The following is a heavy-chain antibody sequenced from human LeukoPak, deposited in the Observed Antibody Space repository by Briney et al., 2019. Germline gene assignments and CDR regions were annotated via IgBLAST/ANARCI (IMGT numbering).Heavy chain of an antibody. D-gene: IGHD3-10*01. Sequence: SETLSLTCAVSGGSISSGGYCWGWLRQPAGRGGEWVGYIYHSGSTYYNPSLKSRVTISEDRSNNQFSLKLSSVTAADTAVYYCARARFAMLRGVSWFDPWGQGTLVTVSS. CDR3: ARARFAMLRGVSWFDP. CDR1: GGSISSGGYC. V-gene: IGHV4-30-2*01. J-gene: IGHJ5*02. CDR2: IYHSGST.